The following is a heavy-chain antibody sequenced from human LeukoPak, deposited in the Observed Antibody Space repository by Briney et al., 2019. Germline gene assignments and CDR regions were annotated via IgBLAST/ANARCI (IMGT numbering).Heavy chain of an antibody. CDR3: ARDPSGRYCNGGSCYSPY. D-gene: IGHD2-15*01. Sequence: ASVTVSCKASGYTFTTYGISWVRQAPGQGLEWMGWISAYNGNTNYAQKLQGRVTMTTDTSTSTSYMELRSLRSDDTAVYYCARDPSGRYCNGGSCYSPYWGQGTLVTVSS. V-gene: IGHV1-18*04. CDR2: ISAYNGNT. J-gene: IGHJ4*02. CDR1: GYTFTTYG.